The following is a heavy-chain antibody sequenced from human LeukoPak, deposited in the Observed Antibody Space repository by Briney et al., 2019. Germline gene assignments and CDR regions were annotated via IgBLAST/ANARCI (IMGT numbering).Heavy chain of an antibody. CDR2: IYYSGST. D-gene: IGHD3-22*01. CDR1: GGSISSGGYY. V-gene: IGHV4-31*03. J-gene: IGHJ4*02. CDR3: ARINSSGYYFDY. Sequence: ASQTLSLTCTVSGGSISSGGYYWSWIRQHPGEGLEWIGYIYYSGSTYYNPSLKSRVTISVDTSKNQFSLKLSSVTAADTAVYYCARINSSGYYFDYWGQGTLVTVSS.